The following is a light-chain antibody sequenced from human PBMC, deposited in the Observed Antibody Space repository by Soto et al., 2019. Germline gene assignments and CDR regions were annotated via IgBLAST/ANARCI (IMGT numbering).Light chain of an antibody. Sequence: DIQMTQSPSSLSASVGDRVTITCRTSQIISSYLNWYQQKPGKAPKLLIYAAYSVQSGVPSRFSGSGTGTEVTLSISSLQPEDFASYYCRNSYRPLLTLGGGTKVEIK. CDR1: QIISSY. CDR3: RNSYRPLLT. CDR2: AAY. V-gene: IGKV1-39*01. J-gene: IGKJ4*01.